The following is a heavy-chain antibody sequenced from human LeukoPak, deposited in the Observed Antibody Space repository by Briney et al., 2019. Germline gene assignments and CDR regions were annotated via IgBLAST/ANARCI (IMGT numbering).Heavy chain of an antibody. Sequence: GGSLRLSCAASGFTFSSSAMSWVRQAPGKGLEWVSAISNNGGYTYYADSVQGRFTISRDNSKSTLCLQMNSLRAEDTAVYYCAKDLNDYGDYGEYFDYWGQGTLVTVSS. D-gene: IGHD4-17*01. J-gene: IGHJ4*02. CDR1: GFTFSSSA. CDR3: AKDLNDYGDYGEYFDY. V-gene: IGHV3-23*01. CDR2: ISNNGGYT.